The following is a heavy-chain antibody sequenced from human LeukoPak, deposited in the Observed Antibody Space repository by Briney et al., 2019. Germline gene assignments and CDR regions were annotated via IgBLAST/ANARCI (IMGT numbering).Heavy chain of an antibody. CDR1: GGTFSSYA. V-gene: IGHV1-69*04. CDR3: ARDLGRGYSYGQAKYYFDY. J-gene: IGHJ4*02. CDR2: IIPILGIA. Sequence: SVKVSCKASGGTFSSYAISWVRQAPGQGLEWMGRIIPILGIANYAQKFQGRVTITADKSTSTAYMELSSLRSEDTAVYYCARDLGRGYSYGQAKYYFDYWGREPWSPSPQ. D-gene: IGHD5-18*01.